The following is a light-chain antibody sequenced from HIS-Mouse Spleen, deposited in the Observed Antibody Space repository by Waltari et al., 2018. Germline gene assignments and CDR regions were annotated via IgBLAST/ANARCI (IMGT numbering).Light chain of an antibody. J-gene: IGLJ2*01. CDR3: SSYTSSSTLAV. Sequence: QSALTQPASVSGSPGQSITISCTGTSSYVGGSNYVSWYQQHPAKAPKLMIYDVSTRPSGVSNRFSGSKSGNTASLTISGLQAEDEADYYCSSYTSSSTLAVFGGGTKLTVL. CDR2: DVS. V-gene: IGLV2-14*03. CDR1: SSYVGGSNY.